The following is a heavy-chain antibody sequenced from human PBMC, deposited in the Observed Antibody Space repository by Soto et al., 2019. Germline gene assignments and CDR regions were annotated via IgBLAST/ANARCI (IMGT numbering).Heavy chain of an antibody. CDR2: IYPGDSDT. Sequence: PGESLKISCKGSGYSFTSYWIGWVRQMPGKGLEWMGIIYPGDSDTRYSPSFQGQVTISADKSISTAYLQWSSLKASETAMYYCAKHFFVLVPAPFGPDYYYYRDVGGNGTTVTVSS. CDR3: AKHFFVLVPAPFGPDYYYYRDV. V-gene: IGHV5-51*01. D-gene: IGHD2-2*01. CDR1: GYSFTSYW. J-gene: IGHJ6*03.